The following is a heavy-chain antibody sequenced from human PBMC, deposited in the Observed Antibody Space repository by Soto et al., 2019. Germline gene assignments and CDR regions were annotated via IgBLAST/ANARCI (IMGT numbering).Heavy chain of an antibody. D-gene: IGHD3-3*01. CDR2: FDPEDGET. Sequence: ASVKVSCKVSGYTLTELSMHWVRQAPGKGLEWMGGFDPEDGETIYAQKFQGRVTMTEDTSTDTAYMELSSLRSEDTAVYYCATVHLEWLLYRAFDIWGQGTMVTVSS. V-gene: IGHV1-24*01. J-gene: IGHJ3*02. CDR3: ATVHLEWLLYRAFDI. CDR1: GYTLTELS.